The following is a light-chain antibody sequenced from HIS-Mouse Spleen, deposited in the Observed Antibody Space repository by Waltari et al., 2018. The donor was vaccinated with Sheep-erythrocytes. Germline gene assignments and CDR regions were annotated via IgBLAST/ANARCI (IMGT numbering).Light chain of an antibody. V-gene: IGLV1-47*01. J-gene: IGLJ3*02. Sequence: QSVLTQPPSASGTPGQRVTISCSGSSSNIGSNYVYWYQQLPGPAPKLLIYRNNPRPSGVPDRFSGSKSGTSASLAISGLRSEDEADYYCAAWDDSLSGPRVFGGGTKLTVL. CDR3: AAWDDSLSGPRV. CDR1: SSNIGSNY. CDR2: RNN.